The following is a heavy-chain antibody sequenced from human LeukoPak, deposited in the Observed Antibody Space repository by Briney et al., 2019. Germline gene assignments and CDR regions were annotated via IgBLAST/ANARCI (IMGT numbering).Heavy chain of an antibody. CDR3: ARVEGYNWNDGLFDY. J-gene: IGHJ4*02. Sequence: ASVKVSCKASGYTFTSYYMHWVRQAPGQGLEWMGWISAYNGNTNYAQKLQGRVTMTTDTSTSTAYMELRSLRSDDTAVYYCARVEGYNWNDGLFDYWGQGTLVTVSS. V-gene: IGHV1-18*04. D-gene: IGHD1-1*01. CDR1: GYTFTSYY. CDR2: ISAYNGNT.